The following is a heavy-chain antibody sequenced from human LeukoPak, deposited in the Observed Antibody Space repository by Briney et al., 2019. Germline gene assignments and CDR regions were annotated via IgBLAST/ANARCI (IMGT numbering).Heavy chain of an antibody. Sequence: ASVKVSCKASGYTFTSYAMHWVRQAPGQRLEWMGWINAGNGNTKYSQKFQGRVTITRDTSASTAYMELSSLRSEDTAVYYCATGEGPDIVVVPVINWGQGTLVTVSS. D-gene: IGHD2-2*01. J-gene: IGHJ4*02. CDR3: ATGEGPDIVVVPVIN. CDR2: INAGNGNT. CDR1: GYTFTSYA. V-gene: IGHV1-3*01.